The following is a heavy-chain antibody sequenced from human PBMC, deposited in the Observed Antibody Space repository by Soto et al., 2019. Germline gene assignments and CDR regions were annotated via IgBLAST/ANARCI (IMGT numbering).Heavy chain of an antibody. V-gene: IGHV4-31*03. Sequence: SETLSLTCTVSGGSISSGAYYWSWIRQHPGKGLEWIGYIYYTGNTYYNPSLKSRVTISLDTSKNQFSLKLSSVTAADTAVYYCARDGYSSSWHRTGGLVYFDYWGQGTLVTVSS. J-gene: IGHJ4*02. D-gene: IGHD6-13*01. CDR2: IYYTGNT. CDR1: GGSISSGAYY. CDR3: ARDGYSSSWHRTGGLVYFDY.